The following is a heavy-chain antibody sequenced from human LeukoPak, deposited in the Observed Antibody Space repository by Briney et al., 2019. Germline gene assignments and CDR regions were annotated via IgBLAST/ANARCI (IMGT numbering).Heavy chain of an antibody. CDR1: GFTFDDYT. Sequence: SGGSLRLSCAASGFTFDDYTMHWVRQAPGKGLEWVSLISWDGVITYYADSVKGRFTISRDNAKNALFLQMDNLRAEDTAFYYCAKSVVNSGTYIPFDYWGQGTLVTVSS. D-gene: IGHD1-26*01. CDR3: AKSVVNSGTYIPFDY. V-gene: IGHV3-43*01. J-gene: IGHJ4*02. CDR2: ISWDGVIT.